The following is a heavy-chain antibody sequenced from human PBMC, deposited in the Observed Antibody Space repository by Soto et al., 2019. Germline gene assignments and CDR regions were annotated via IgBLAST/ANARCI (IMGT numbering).Heavy chain of an antibody. CDR3: AKSLWTNIHLGALGY. CDR2: ISGSGGTT. J-gene: IGHJ4*02. CDR1: GFIFSNYA. V-gene: IGHV3-23*01. Sequence: EVQLLESGGGLVQPGGSLRVSCAASGFIFSNYAMSWVRQAPGKGLEWVSTISGSGGTTYYADSVNGRFTISRDNSKNQMRLQMSRRRAEDTAVYYCAKSLWTNIHLGALGYWGQGSLVTVSS. D-gene: IGHD3-16*01.